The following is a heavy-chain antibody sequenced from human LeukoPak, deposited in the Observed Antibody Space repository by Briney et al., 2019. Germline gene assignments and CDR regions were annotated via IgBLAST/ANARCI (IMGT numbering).Heavy chain of an antibody. J-gene: IGHJ4*02. V-gene: IGHV4-39*07. CDR2: IYYSGST. CDR1: GGSISSSSYY. CDR3: ARASPFIDY. Sequence: KSSETLSLTCTVSGGSISSSSYYWGWIRQPPGKGLEWIGSIYYSGSTYYNPSLKSRVTISVDTSKNQFSLKLSSVTAADTAVYHCARASPFIDYWGQGTLVTVSS.